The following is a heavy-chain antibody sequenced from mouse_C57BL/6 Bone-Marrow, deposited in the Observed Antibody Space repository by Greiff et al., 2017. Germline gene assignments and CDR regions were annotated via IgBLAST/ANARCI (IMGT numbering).Heavy chain of an antibody. CDR1: GYTFTSYW. Sequence: QVQLQQPGAELVKPGASVKVSCKASGYTFTSYWMHWVKQRPGQGLEWIGRIHPSDSDTNYNQKFKGKATLTVDKSSSTAYMQLSSLTSEYYAVYYCAISCTTVVADDWGQGTTLTVSS. D-gene: IGHD1-1*01. V-gene: IGHV1-74*01. J-gene: IGHJ2*01. CDR2: IHPSDSDT. CDR3: AISCTTVVADD.